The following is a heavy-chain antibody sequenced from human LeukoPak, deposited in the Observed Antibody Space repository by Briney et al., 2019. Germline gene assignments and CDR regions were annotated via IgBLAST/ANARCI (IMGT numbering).Heavy chain of an antibody. CDR3: TRSRPARWFDT. J-gene: IGHJ5*02. Sequence: PGGSLRLSCTASGFTFGDYAMSWFRQAPGKGLEWVGFIRSKVYGGTTEYAASVKGRFTISRDDSKSIAYLQMNSLKTEDTAVYYCTRSRPARWFDTWGQGTLVTVSS. D-gene: IGHD6-6*01. V-gene: IGHV3-49*03. CDR2: IRSKVYGGTT. CDR1: GFTFGDYA.